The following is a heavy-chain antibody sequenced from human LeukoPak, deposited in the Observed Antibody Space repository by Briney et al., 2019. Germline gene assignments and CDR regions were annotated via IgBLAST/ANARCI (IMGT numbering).Heavy chain of an antibody. CDR2: IIPIFGTA. D-gene: IGHD3-22*01. CDR3: AVSSGHDY. J-gene: IGHJ4*02. CDR1: GYTLTELS. V-gene: IGHV1-69*05. Sequence: GASVKVSCKVSGYTLTELSMHWVRQAPGKGLEWMGGIIPIFGTANYAQEFQGRVTITTDESTSTAYMELSSLRSEDTAVYYCAVSSGHDYWGQGTLVTVSS.